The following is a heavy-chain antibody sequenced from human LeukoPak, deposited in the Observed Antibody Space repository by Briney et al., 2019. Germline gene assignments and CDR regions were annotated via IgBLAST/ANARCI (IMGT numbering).Heavy chain of an antibody. Sequence: SETLSLTCTVSGGSTSSYYWSWIRQPPGKGLEWIGYIYYSGSTNYNPSLKSRVTISVDTSKNQFSLKLSSVTAADTAVYYCARDQDGDNSLDYWGQGTLVTVSS. D-gene: IGHD5-24*01. J-gene: IGHJ4*02. V-gene: IGHV4-59*01. CDR3: ARDQDGDNSLDY. CDR2: IYYSGST. CDR1: GGSTSSYY.